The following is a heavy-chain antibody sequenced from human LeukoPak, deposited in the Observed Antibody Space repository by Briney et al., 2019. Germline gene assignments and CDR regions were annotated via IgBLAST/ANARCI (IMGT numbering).Heavy chain of an antibody. Sequence: RPGGSLRLSCAVSRFTFSNYWMSWVRRAPGKGPEWVAKINQDGSEKYYVDSVKGRFSISRDNAQNSLYLQMNSLRAEDTAVYYCARKLYYYDSGGSAGYAGWFDPWGQGTLVTVSS. J-gene: IGHJ5*02. CDR3: ARKLYYYDSGGSAGYAGWFDP. D-gene: IGHD3-22*01. CDR2: INQDGSEK. CDR1: RFTFSNYW. V-gene: IGHV3-7*05.